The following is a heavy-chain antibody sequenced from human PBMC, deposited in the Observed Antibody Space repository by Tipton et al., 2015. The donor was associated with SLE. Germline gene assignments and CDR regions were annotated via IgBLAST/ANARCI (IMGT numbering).Heavy chain of an antibody. Sequence: SLRLSCAASGFTVSSNYLSWVRQAPRKGLEWVSVIYSGGSTYYTVFVTGRFPISRYNSKNTLYLQMNSLRGEDTAVYYCARHWGSGYYYMDVWGKGTTVTVSS. CDR3: ARHWGSGYYYMDV. CDR2: IYSGGST. V-gene: IGHV3-66*02. J-gene: IGHJ6*03. CDR1: GFTVSSNY. D-gene: IGHD7-27*01.